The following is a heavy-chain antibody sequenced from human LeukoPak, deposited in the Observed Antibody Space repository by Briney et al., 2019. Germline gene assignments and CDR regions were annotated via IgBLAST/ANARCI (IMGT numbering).Heavy chain of an antibody. V-gene: IGHV3-21*01. CDR2: IFSRSESI. CDR3: ARGVVYPAWSGPHWSDY. Sequence: PGGSLRLSCAASGFTFGAYTMNWIRQAPGKGLEWVSCIFSRSESILYAESVRGRFTISRDNAKNSLYLQMNSLRAEDTAVYYCARGVVYPAWSGPHWSDYWGQGALVTVSS. CDR1: GFTFGAYT. J-gene: IGHJ4*02. D-gene: IGHD3-3*01.